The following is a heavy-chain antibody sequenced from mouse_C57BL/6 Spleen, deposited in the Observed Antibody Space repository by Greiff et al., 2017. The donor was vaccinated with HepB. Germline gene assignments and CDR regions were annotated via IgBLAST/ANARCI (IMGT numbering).Heavy chain of an antibody. CDR3: ARGGITTGLFDY. CDR1: GYSFTGYY. Sequence: VQLQQSGPELVKPGASVKISCKASGYSFTGYYMHWVKQSSEKSLEWIGEINPSTGGTSYNQKFKGKATLTVDKSSSTAYMQLKSLTSEDSAVYYCARGGITTGLFDYWGQGTTLTVSS. CDR2: INPSTGGT. V-gene: IGHV1-43*01. J-gene: IGHJ2*01. D-gene: IGHD1-1*01.